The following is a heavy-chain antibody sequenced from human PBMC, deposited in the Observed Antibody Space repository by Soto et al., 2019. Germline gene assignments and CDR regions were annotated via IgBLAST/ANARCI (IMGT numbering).Heavy chain of an antibody. CDR2: ISGSNGAT. J-gene: IGHJ5*01. Sequence: ASVKVSCKFSGYNFINYGMTWVRQAPGQGLEWMGWISGSNGATKYAQRFQARVTLTTDTSTNTAYMELRSLRLDDTAVYYCARDSKWLIINGNWFDSWGQGTLVTVSS. CDR3: ARDSKWLIINGNWFDS. CDR1: GYNFINYG. V-gene: IGHV1-18*04. D-gene: IGHD5-12*01.